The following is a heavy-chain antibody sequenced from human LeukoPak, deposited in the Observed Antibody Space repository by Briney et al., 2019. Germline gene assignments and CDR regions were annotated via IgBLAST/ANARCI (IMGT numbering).Heavy chain of an antibody. J-gene: IGHJ3*02. CDR3: ASKAIGLENAFDI. V-gene: IGHV4-59*11. CDR1: GGSIRSHY. D-gene: IGHD3/OR15-3a*01. CDR2: IYHGGST. Sequence: SETLSLTCTVSGGSIRSHYWSWIRQPPGKGLEWIGEIYHGGSTNYNPSLKSRVTISVDKSKNQFSLNLNSVTAADTAVYYCASKAIGLENAFDIWGQGTMVTVSS.